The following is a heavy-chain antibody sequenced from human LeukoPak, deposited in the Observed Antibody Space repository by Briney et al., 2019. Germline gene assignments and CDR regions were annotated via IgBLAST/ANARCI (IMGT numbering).Heavy chain of an antibody. Sequence: PGASVKVSSKASGYTFTSYGISWVRQAPGQGLEWMGWISAYNGNTNYAQKLQGRVTMTTDTSTSTAYMELRSLRSDDTAVYYCARGLSCSGNTCYAAHFDSWGQGTLVTVSS. D-gene: IGHD2-15*01. CDR2: ISAYNGNT. CDR1: GYTFTSYG. J-gene: IGHJ4*02. CDR3: ARGLSCSGNTCYAAHFDS. V-gene: IGHV1-18*01.